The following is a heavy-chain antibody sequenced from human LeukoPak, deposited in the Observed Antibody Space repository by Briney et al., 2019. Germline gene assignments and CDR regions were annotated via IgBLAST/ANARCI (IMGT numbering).Heavy chain of an antibody. D-gene: IGHD4-17*01. Sequence: SETLSLTCTVSGGSISSTSYYWGWIRQPPGKGLEWIGTIFYSGSTYYNPSLKSRVTMSVDTSQNQFSLKLSSVTAADTAVYYCAIPTVTQNDAFDIWGQGTMVTVSS. V-gene: IGHV4-39*01. CDR2: IFYSGST. CDR1: GGSISSTSYY. CDR3: AIPTVTQNDAFDI. J-gene: IGHJ3*02.